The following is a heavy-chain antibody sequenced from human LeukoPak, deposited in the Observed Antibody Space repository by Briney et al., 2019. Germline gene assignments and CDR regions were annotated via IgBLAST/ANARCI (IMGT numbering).Heavy chain of an antibody. J-gene: IGHJ4*02. V-gene: IGHV4-39*01. Sequence: SQTLSLTCTVSGGSISSKNYYWGWIRQPPGKGLEWIGSIYYSGSTYYNPSLKSRVTISVDTSKNQFSLKMTSVTAADTAVYYCARHISSDYYYFDYWGQGTLVTVSS. D-gene: IGHD3-22*01. CDR3: ARHISSDYYYFDY. CDR1: GGSISSKNYY. CDR2: IYYSGST.